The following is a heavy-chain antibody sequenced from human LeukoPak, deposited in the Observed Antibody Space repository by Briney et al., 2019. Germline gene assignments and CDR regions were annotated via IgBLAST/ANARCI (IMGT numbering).Heavy chain of an antibody. CDR2: IKQDGSEK. D-gene: IGHD3-3*01. CDR1: GFTFSSHC. J-gene: IGHJ5*02. Sequence: PGGSLRLSCAASGFTFSSHCMSWLRQAPGRGLEWVANIKQDGSEKSYVDSVRGRFTISRDNAKSSLYLEMNSLRAEDTAVYYCAGEIEDITILGVVIVGWFDPWGQGTLVTVSS. CDR3: AGEIEDITILGVVIVGWFDP. V-gene: IGHV3-7*01.